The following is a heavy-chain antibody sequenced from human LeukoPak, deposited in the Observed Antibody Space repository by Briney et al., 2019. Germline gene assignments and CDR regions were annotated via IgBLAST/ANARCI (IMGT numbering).Heavy chain of an antibody. CDR3: AGDPRYGDYPFDY. J-gene: IGHJ4*02. CDR1: GGSISSSSYY. CDR2: IYYSGST. Sequence: SETLSLTCTVSGGSISSSSYYWGWIRQPPGKGLEWIGSIYYSGSTYYNPSLKSRVTISVDTSKNQFSLKLSSVTAADTAVYYCAGDPRYGDYPFDYWGQGTLVTVSS. V-gene: IGHV4-39*07. D-gene: IGHD4-17*01.